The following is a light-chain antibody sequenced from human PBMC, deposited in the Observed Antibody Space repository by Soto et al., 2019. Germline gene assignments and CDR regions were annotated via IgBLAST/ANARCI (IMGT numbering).Light chain of an antibody. Sequence: EIVLTQSPGTLSVSPGDRATLSCRASQSFSGSYLAWYQQKPGQAPRLLIYGASSRATGVPDRFSGSGSGTDFTLTISRLEPEDFAVYYCQQYNSWPLTFGGGTKVDIK. CDR3: QQYNSWPLT. CDR1: QSFSGSY. CDR2: GAS. V-gene: IGKV3-20*01. J-gene: IGKJ4*01.